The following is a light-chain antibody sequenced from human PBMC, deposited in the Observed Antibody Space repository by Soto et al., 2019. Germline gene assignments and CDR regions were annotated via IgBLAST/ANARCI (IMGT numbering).Light chain of an antibody. CDR1: QSVSSN. Sequence: EIVMTQSPATVSVSPGERVTLSCRASQSVSSNLAWYQQKPGQAPRLLIYDASSRATGIPDRFSGSGSGTDFTLTISRLEPEDFAVYYCQQYGSSPITFGQGTRLEI. J-gene: IGKJ5*01. V-gene: IGKV3-20*01. CDR3: QQYGSSPIT. CDR2: DAS.